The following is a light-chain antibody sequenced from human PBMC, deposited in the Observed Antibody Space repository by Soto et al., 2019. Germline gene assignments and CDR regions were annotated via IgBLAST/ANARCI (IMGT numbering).Light chain of an antibody. J-gene: IGLJ2*01. CDR3: CSFAGGATFV. V-gene: IGLV2-23*02. CDR2: EAT. Sequence: QPVLTQPASVSGSPGQSITISCTGTSNDVGGYDLVSWYQHHPGKAPKLMIYEATKRPSGVSDRFSGSKSGNTASLTISALQAEDEADYSCCSFAGGATFVFGGGTKLTVL. CDR1: SNDVGGYDL.